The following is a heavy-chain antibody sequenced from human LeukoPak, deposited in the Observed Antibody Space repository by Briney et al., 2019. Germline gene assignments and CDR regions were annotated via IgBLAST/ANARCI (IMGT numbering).Heavy chain of an antibody. V-gene: IGHV4-59*01. Sequence: PSETLSLTCIVSGGSISSYYWSWIRQPPGKGLEWIGYIYYSGSTNYNPSLKSRVTISVDTSKNQFSLKLSSVTAADTAVYYCARVYYYGSGSYYNTGFFDYWGQGTLVTVSS. CDR1: GGSISSYY. D-gene: IGHD3-10*01. CDR2: IYYSGST. J-gene: IGHJ4*02. CDR3: ARVYYYGSGSYYNTGFFDY.